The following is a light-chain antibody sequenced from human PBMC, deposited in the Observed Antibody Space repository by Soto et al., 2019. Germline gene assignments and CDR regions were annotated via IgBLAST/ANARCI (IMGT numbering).Light chain of an antibody. CDR3: QQYEDLPLT. CDR2: DGS. Sequence: DVQLTQSPSTLPASVGDRGAITCQATQNIFNYLNWFQQRPGKDPQLLISDGSHLEPGVPSRFSGQRSGTDFTLIINDLQPEDFATYFCQQYEDLPLTFGVGTRVEV. V-gene: IGKV1-33*01. J-gene: IGKJ4*01. CDR1: QNIFNY.